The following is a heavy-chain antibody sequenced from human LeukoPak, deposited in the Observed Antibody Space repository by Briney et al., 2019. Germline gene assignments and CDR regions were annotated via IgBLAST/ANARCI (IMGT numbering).Heavy chain of an antibody. J-gene: IGHJ5*02. V-gene: IGHV1-8*01. D-gene: IGHD2-15*01. Sequence: GASVKVSCKASGYTFSSFDINWVRQAPGQGLEWMGWMNPNSGNSGFAQKLQGRVTMTTDTSTSTAYMELSSLRFEDTAVYYCARNIVVAATPETGWFDPWGQGTLVTVSS. CDR1: GYTFSSFD. CDR3: ARNIVVAATPETGWFDP. CDR2: MNPNSGNS.